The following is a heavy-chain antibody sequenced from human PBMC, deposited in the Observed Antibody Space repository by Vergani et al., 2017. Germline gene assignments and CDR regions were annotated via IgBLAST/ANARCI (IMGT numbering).Heavy chain of an antibody. CDR2: LNHTTGHT. J-gene: IGHJ5*02. CDR3: ARSIGYCAGATCRSYYFDH. D-gene: IGHD2-21*01. Sequence: VHLVQSGAEVRKPGASVTVSCTASGYIFKNYYIHWLRQAPGQAFEWTGILNHTTGHTTSARKCMGRVDMTRDPSTDTSTRTVQMTLRSLRSEDTAVYYCARSIGYCAGATCRSYYFDHWGQGTRVTVSS. V-gene: IGHV1-46*02. CDR1: GYIFKNYY.